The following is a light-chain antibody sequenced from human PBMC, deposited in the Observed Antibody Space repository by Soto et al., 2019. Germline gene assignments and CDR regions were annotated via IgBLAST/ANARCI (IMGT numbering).Light chain of an antibody. CDR2: GAS. CDR3: QESNNWPYT. CDR1: QSVTDN. V-gene: IGKV3-15*01. J-gene: IGKJ2*01. Sequence: EIVMTQSPATLYVSPGERATLSCRASQSVTDNLAWYQQKPGQAPRLLIYGASTRATGIPARFSGSGSGTEFTLTISSLQSEDFALYYCQESNNWPYTFGQGTKLEIK.